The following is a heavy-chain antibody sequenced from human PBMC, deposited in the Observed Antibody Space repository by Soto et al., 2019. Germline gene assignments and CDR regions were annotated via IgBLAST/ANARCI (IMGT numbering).Heavy chain of an antibody. J-gene: IGHJ4*02. CDR2: IKQDGSEK. D-gene: IGHD7-27*01. Sequence: EVQLVESGGGLVQPGESLRLSCVASGFALSNYWINWVRQAPGKGLKWVANIKQDGSEKNYVDSVKGRFTISRDNARNSLYLQMNSLRAEDTAAYYCATETSTWGCWGQGTLVTVSS. V-gene: IGHV3-7*05. CDR3: ATETSTWGC. CDR1: GFALSNYW.